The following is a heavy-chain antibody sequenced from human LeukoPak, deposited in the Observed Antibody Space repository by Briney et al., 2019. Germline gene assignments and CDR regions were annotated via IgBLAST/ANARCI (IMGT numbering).Heavy chain of an antibody. CDR3: AREMYCSGGSCYGDAFHI. J-gene: IGHJ3*02. CDR1: GFTVSNKY. D-gene: IGHD2-15*01. CDR2: IYSGGST. V-gene: IGHV3-66*01. Sequence: GGSLRLSCAASGFTVSNKYMSWVRQAPGRGLEWVSVIYSGGSTYYADSVKGRFSISRDKSKNTLYLQMNSLRAEDTALYYCAREMYCSGGSCYGDAFHIWGQGTMVTVSS.